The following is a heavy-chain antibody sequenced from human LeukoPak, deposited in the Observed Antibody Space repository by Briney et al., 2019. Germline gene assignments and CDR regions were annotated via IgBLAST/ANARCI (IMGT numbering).Heavy chain of an antibody. J-gene: IGHJ4*02. CDR2: ISYDGSNK. CDR3: ARDRYGGYYFDY. V-gene: IGHV3-30*19. Sequence: GGSLRLSCETSGFTFISYGMHWVRQAPGKGLEWVAVISYDGSNKYYADSVKGRFTISRDNSKNTLYLQMNSLRAEDTAVYYCARDRYGGYYFDYWGQGTLVTVSS. CDR1: GFTFISYG. D-gene: IGHD3-16*01.